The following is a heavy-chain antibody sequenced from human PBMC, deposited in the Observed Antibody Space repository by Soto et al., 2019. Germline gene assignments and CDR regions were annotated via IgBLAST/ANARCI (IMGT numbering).Heavy chain of an antibody. CDR2: ISYDGKNE. D-gene: IGHD1-26*01. CDR1: GFTFSAYT. V-gene: IGHV3-30*04. CDR3: PRDGYSGRSDGFDI. J-gene: IGHJ3*02. Sequence: QGQLVESGGGVVQPGRSLRLSCAASGFTFSAYTMHWVRQPPGKGLEWVAVISYDGKNEYYTDPVKGRFTVSRDNSKSTLYLQMNSLKSEDTAIYYCPRDGYSGRSDGFDIWGQGTMVSVAS.